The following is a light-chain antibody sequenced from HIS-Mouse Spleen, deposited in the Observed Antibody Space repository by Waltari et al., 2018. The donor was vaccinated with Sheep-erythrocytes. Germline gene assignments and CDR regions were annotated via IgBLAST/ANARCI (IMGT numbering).Light chain of an antibody. J-gene: IGLJ2*01. CDR3: SSYTSSSTLVV. CDR1: SSDVGGYNY. CDR2: GVS. V-gene: IGLV2-14*03. Sequence: QSALTQPASVSGSPGQSITISCTGTSSDVGGYNYVSWYQQHPGKAPKLMIYGVSNRPSGVSQRFSGAKSDNTASLTSSGLQAEDEADYYCSSYTSSSTLVVFGGGTKLTVL.